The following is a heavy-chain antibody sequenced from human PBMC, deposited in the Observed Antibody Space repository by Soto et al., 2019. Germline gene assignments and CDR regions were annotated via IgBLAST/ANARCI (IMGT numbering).Heavy chain of an antibody. J-gene: IGHJ3*02. CDR1: GGTFSSYA. Sequence: QVQLVQSGAEVKKPGSSVKVSCKASGGTFSSYAISWVRQAPGQGLEWMGGIIPIFGTANYAQKFQGRVTITADESTSTAYMELSSLRSEETAVYYCARKGPYCGGDCLPDAFDIWGQGTMVTVSS. CDR3: ARKGPYCGGDCLPDAFDI. V-gene: IGHV1-69*01. CDR2: IIPIFGTA. D-gene: IGHD2-21*02.